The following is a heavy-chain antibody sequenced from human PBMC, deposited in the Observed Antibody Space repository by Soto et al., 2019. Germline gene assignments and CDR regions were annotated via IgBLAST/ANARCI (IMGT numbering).Heavy chain of an antibody. V-gene: IGHV2-5*02. CDR2: IYWDDDK. J-gene: IGHJ4*02. Sequence: QITLKESGPTLVRPAQTLTLTCDFSGLSLSTYHTGVAWIRQPPGKALEWLAPIYWDDDKRYSPSLKDRLAISKGTSSNQVVLTITNVDPGHTATYFCALAGDYDLLTFDHWGPGTLVTFSS. CDR1: GLSLSTYHTG. CDR3: ALAGDYDLLTFDH. D-gene: IGHD4-17*01.